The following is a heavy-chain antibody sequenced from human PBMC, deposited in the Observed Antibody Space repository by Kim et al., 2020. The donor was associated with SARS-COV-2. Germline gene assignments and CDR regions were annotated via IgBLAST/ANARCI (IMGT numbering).Heavy chain of an antibody. CDR1: GFTFSAYD. J-gene: IGHJ3*02. CDR3: VRGRWGGAFGI. D-gene: IGHD3-16*01. CDR2: ITKTSSTI. Sequence: GGSLRLSCATSGFTFSAYDMNWVRQAPGKGLEWLSFITKTSSTIYYADSVKGRFTISRDNAKNSLYLQMNSLTAEDTAVYFCVRGRWGGAFGIWGHGTLVTVSS. V-gene: IGHV3-48*01.